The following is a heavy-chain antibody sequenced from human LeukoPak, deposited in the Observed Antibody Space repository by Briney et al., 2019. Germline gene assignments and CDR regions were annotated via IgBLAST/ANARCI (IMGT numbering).Heavy chain of an antibody. CDR3: ATVGNYYDSSGYYVY. Sequence: GASVKVSCKVSGYTLTELSMHWVRQAPGKGLEWMGGFDPEDGETIYAQKFQGRVTMTEDTSTDTAYMELSSLRSEDTAVYYCATVGNYYDSSGYYVYWGQGTLVTVSS. V-gene: IGHV1-24*01. J-gene: IGHJ4*02. D-gene: IGHD3-22*01. CDR2: FDPEDGET. CDR1: GYTLTELS.